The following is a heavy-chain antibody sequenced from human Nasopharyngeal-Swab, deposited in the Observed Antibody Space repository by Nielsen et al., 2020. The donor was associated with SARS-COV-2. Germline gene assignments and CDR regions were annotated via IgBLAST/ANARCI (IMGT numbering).Heavy chain of an antibody. CDR2: ISSSSSYI. CDR1: GFTFSSYS. D-gene: IGHD6-13*01. J-gene: IGHJ6*02. Sequence: GGSLRLSCAASGFTFSSYSMNWVRQAPGKGLEWVSSISSSSSYIYYADSVKGRFTIPRDNAKNSLYLQMNSLRAEDTAVYYCAGRPRYSSSWYSPYYYYGMDVWGQGTTVTVSS. CDR3: AGRPRYSSSWYSPYYYYGMDV. V-gene: IGHV3-21*01.